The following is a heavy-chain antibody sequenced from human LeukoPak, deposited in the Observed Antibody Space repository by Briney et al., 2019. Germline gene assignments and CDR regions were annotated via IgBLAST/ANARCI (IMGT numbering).Heavy chain of an antibody. D-gene: IGHD3-3*01. CDR2: ISSSSTI. CDR3: AGGFPGGV. V-gene: IGHV3-48*01. J-gene: IGHJ6*04. CDR1: GFSFSKYI. Sequence: PGGSLRLSCAASGFSFSKYIMNWVRQAPRKGLEWVSYISSSSTIFYADSVQGRFTISRDNAKNSLHLQMNSLRAEDTAVYYCAGGFPGGVWGKGTTVTVSS.